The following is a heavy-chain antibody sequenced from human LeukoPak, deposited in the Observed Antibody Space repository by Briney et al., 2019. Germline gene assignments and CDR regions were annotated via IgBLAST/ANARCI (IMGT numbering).Heavy chain of an antibody. J-gene: IGHJ6*02. CDR1: GGTLSSYA. CDR3: ARDQGFGPTNYYYYGMDV. D-gene: IGHD3-10*01. CDR2: IIPIFGIA. V-gene: IGHV1-69*04. Sequence: SVKVSCKASGGTLSSYAISWVRQAPGQGLEWMGRIIPIFGIANYAQKFQGRVTITADKSTSTAYMELSSLRSEDTAVYYCARDQGFGPTNYYYYGMDVWGQGTTVTVSS.